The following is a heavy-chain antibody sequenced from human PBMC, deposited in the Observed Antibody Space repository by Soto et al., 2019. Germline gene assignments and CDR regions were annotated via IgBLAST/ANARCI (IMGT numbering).Heavy chain of an antibody. J-gene: IGHJ4*02. D-gene: IGHD6-13*01. Sequence: TLSLTCAVSGGSFSGYYWSWIRQPPGKGLEWIGEINHSGSTNYNPSLKSRVTISVDTSKNQFSLKLSSVTAADTAVYYCARWAELVRYFDYWGQGTLVTVSS. V-gene: IGHV4-34*01. CDR3: ARWAELVRYFDY. CDR2: INHSGST. CDR1: GGSFSGYY.